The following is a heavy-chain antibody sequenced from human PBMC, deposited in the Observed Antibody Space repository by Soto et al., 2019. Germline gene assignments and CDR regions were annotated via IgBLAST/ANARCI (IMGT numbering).Heavy chain of an antibody. J-gene: IGHJ2*01. V-gene: IGHV3-9*01. D-gene: IGHD5-12*01. CDR1: GFTFDDYA. CDR2: ISWNSGSI. Sequence: EVQLVESGGGLVQPGRSLRLSCAASGFTFDDYAMHWVRQAPGKGLEWVSGISWNSGSIGYADSVKGRFTISRDNAKNSLYLQMNSLRAEDTALYYCAKDKYPNRGYDYWYFDLWGRGTLVTVSS. CDR3: AKDKYPNRGYDYWYFDL.